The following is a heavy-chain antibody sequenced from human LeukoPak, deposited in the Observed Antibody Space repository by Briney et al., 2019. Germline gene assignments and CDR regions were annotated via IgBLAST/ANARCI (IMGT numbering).Heavy chain of an antibody. CDR1: GGSISSSY. CDR3: ARESQWLVRGGYFDY. D-gene: IGHD6-19*01. J-gene: IGHJ4*02. Sequence: NTSETLSLTCTVSGGSISSSYWSWIRQPPGKGLEWIGYIYYTGTTNYNPSLKSRVTISVDTSKNQFSLKLSSVTAADTAVYYCARESQWLVRGGYFDYWGQGTLVTVSS. CDR2: IYYTGTT. V-gene: IGHV4-59*12.